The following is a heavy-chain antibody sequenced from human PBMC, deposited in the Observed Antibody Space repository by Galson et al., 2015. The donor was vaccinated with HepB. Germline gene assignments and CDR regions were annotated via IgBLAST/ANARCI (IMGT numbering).Heavy chain of an antibody. Sequence: QSGAEVKKPGESLKISCKASGYSFTRYWTGWVRQMPGKGLEWMGIINPGDSDTRYSPSFEGQVTISADKSISTAYLQWSSLKASDTAMYYCARHLSYDTSGYYFDAFDIWGQGTMVTVSS. D-gene: IGHD3-22*01. J-gene: IGHJ3*02. CDR2: INPGDSDT. V-gene: IGHV5-51*01. CDR1: GYSFTRYW. CDR3: ARHLSYDTSGYYFDAFDI.